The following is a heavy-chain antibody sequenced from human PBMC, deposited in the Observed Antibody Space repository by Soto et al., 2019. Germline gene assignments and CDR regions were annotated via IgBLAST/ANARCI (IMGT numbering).Heavy chain of an antibody. V-gene: IGHV4-30-4*01. CDR2: IYYSGST. Sequence: PSETLSLTCTVSGGSISSGDYYWSWIRQPPGKGLEWIGYIYYSGSTYYNPSLKSPVSISVDTSKNQFSLKLNSVTAADTAVYYCARVGRGVADYWGQGILVTVSS. CDR1: GGSISSGDYY. CDR3: ARVGRGVADY. D-gene: IGHD3-10*01. J-gene: IGHJ4*02.